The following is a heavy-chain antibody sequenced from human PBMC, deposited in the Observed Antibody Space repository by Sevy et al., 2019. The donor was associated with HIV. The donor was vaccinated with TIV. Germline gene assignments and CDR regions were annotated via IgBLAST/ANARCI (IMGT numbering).Heavy chain of an antibody. V-gene: IGHV1-2*02. D-gene: IGHD3-3*01. CDR1: EYTFTGYY. CDR2: INPDTGVT. CDR3: ARRFCGGAKCYEDYYFAMDV. Sequence: ASVKVSCKASEYTFTGYYIHWVRQAPGQGLEWMGCINPDTGVTRYIQKLQGRVSMTRDTSISTAYMDLRSLSPDDTAEYFCARRFCGGAKCYEDYYFAMDVWGQGTTVTVSS. J-gene: IGHJ6*02.